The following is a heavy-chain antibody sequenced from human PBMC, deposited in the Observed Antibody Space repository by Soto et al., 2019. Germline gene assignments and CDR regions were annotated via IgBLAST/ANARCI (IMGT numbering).Heavy chain of an antibody. J-gene: IGHJ6*02. CDR1: GYSFTSYW. Sequence: GESLKISCKGSGYSFTSYWISWVRQMPGKGLEWMGRIDPSDSYTNYSPSFQGHVTISADKSISIAYLQWSSLKASDTAMYYCARDPGSLVAGYYYYYGMDVWGQGTTVTVS. CDR2: IDPSDSYT. V-gene: IGHV5-10-1*01. D-gene: IGHD6-19*01. CDR3: ARDPGSLVAGYYYYYGMDV.